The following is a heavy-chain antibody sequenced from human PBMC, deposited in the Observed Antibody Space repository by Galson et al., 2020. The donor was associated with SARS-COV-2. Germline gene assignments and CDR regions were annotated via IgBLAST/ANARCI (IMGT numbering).Heavy chain of an antibody. D-gene: IGHD2-2*01. CDR3: ARVKGDQLCHWYFDL. Sequence: TGGSLRLSCAASGFTFSSYAMSWVRQAPGKGLEWVSGIRNNGGSTYYAASVKGRLSISRDNSKKTVYLEMNTLRAEDTAVYYCARVKGDQLCHWYFDLWGRGTLVTVSS. V-gene: IGHV3-23*01. CDR1: GFTFSSYA. CDR2: IRNNGGST. J-gene: IGHJ2*01.